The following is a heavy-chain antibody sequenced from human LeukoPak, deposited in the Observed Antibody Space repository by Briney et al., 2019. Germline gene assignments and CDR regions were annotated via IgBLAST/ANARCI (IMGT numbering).Heavy chain of an antibody. CDR1: GFTFGDYA. Sequence: GGSLRLSCTASGFTFGDYAMSWVRQAPGKGLEWVSFIRSKAYGGTTEYAASVKGRFTISRDDSKSIAYLQMNSLRAEDTAVYYCAKGLRGARTQWFDPWGQGTLVTVSS. V-gene: IGHV3-49*04. CDR3: AKGLRGARTQWFDP. CDR2: IRSKAYGGTT. J-gene: IGHJ5*02. D-gene: IGHD3-16*01.